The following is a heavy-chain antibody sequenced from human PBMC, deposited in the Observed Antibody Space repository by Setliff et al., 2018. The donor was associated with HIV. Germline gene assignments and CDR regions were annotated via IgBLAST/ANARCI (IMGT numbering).Heavy chain of an antibody. Sequence: PSETLSLTCTVSGVSITSSNYYWGWIRQPPGKGLEWLGYISYRGGTNYNPSLKSRVSISLDASKSEFSLKVISVTAADTAVYYCARGIAAAGIYYYYYMDVWGKGTTVTVSS. CDR3: ARGIAAAGIYYYYYMDV. CDR1: GVSITSSNYY. V-gene: IGHV4-61*05. J-gene: IGHJ6*03. CDR2: ISYRGGT. D-gene: IGHD6-13*01.